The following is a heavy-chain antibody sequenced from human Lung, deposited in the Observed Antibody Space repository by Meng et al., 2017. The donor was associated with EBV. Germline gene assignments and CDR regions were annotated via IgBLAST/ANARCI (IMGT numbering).Heavy chain of an antibody. V-gene: IGHV3-30-3*01. J-gene: IGHJ5*02. D-gene: IGHD6-6*01. Sequence: VWLVEAGGGLVQPGRALRLSWAASGFTFSTHAMYWVRQAPGKGLEWVAVISYDGSNKYHADSVKGRFTVSRDNSKKTLYLQLNSVRPEDTAVYYCARVVAGRYNWFDPWGQGTLVTVSS. CDR3: ARVVAGRYNWFDP. CDR1: GFTFSTHA. CDR2: ISYDGSNK.